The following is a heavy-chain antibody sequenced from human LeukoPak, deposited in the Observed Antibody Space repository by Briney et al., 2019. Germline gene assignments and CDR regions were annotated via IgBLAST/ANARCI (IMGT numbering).Heavy chain of an antibody. Sequence: GRSLRLSCAASGFTFSSYAMHWVRQAPGKGLEWVAVISYDGSNKYYADSVKGRFTISRDNSKNTLYLQMNSLRAEDTAVYYCARAAVDTAMESLHYWGQGTLVTVSS. CDR2: ISYDGSNK. CDR1: GFTFSSYA. J-gene: IGHJ4*02. CDR3: ARAAVDTAMESLHY. V-gene: IGHV3-30*04. D-gene: IGHD5-18*01.